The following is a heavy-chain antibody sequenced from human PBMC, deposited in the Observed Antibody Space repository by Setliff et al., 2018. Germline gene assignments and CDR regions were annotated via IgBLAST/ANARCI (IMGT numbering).Heavy chain of an antibody. V-gene: IGHV5-51*01. Sequence: GESLKISCKGSGYTFSNYWVGWVRQMPGKGLEWMGVIYAGDSDTRYSPSFQGQVTFSADKSISTAYLQWSTLKASDTAMYYCARLGYSDAFDIWGQGTMVTVSS. CDR3: ARLGYSDAFDI. CDR2: IYAGDSDT. CDR1: GYTFSNYW. D-gene: IGHD5-18*01. J-gene: IGHJ3*02.